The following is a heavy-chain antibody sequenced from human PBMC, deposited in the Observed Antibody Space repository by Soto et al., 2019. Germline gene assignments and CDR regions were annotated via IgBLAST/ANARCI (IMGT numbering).Heavy chain of an antibody. J-gene: IGHJ5*01. V-gene: IGHV3-21*01. CDR1: GFTFSGSS. CDR3: AGSPGLSRISGTTLGA. CDR2: ISTSGSRV. Sequence: GGSLRLSCAASGFTFSGSSMNWVRQAPGQGLEWVSSISTSGSRVYYANSVKGRFTISRDNAKNMLYLQVNSLRADDTAVYYCAGSPGLSRISGTTLGAWGQGTLVTVSS. D-gene: IGHD1-7*01.